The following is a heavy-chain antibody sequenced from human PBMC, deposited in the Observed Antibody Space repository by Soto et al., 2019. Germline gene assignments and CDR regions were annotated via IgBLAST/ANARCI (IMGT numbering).Heavy chain of an antibody. V-gene: IGHV4-31*03. Sequence: SETLSLTCTVSGGSIRSGGYYWSWIRQHPGKGLEWIGYIYSSGSTYYNPSLERRVSFSLDTSKNQFSLKLTSVTAADTAVYYCARVGPWVPYYYDSSPYTFENWFDPWGQGXLVTVSS. CDR1: GGSIRSGGYY. CDR2: IYSSGST. J-gene: IGHJ5*02. D-gene: IGHD3-22*01. CDR3: ARVGPWVPYYYDSSPYTFENWFDP.